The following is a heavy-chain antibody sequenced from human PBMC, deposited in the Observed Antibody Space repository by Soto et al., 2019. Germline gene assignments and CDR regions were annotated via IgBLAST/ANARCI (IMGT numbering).Heavy chain of an antibody. CDR2: LSGSGVST. J-gene: IGHJ4*02. CDR3: ATKQWLHGYFDY. Sequence: GGSLRLSCAASGFTFSNYAMTWVRQAPGKGLEWVSALSGSGVSTYYADSVTGRFTISRDNSKNTVYLQMNSLRAEDTAVYYCATKQWLHGYFDYWGQGTLVTVSS. CDR1: GFTFSNYA. D-gene: IGHD6-19*01. V-gene: IGHV3-23*01.